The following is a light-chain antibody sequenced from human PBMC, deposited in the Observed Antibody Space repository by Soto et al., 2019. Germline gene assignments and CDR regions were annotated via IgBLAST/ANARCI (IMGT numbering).Light chain of an antibody. Sequence: EIVLTQSPATLSLSPGERATLSCRASQSVSNNLAWYQQKPGQAPRLLIYDASNRATGIPARFSGSGSGTDFTLTISWLEPEDSAVYYCQRGDTFGQGTRLEIK. CDR1: QSVSNN. V-gene: IGKV3-11*01. CDR2: DAS. CDR3: QRGDT. J-gene: IGKJ5*01.